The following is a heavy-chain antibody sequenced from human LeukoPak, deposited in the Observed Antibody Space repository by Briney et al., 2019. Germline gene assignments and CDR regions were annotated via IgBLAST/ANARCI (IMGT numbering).Heavy chain of an antibody. V-gene: IGHV3-30*18. D-gene: IGHD3-9*01. CDR1: GFTFSSYG. J-gene: IGHJ6*03. CDR2: ISYDGSNK. Sequence: GGSLRLSCAASGFTFSSYGMHWVRQAPGKGLEWVAVISYDGSNKYYADSVKGRFTISRDNSKNTLYLQTNGLRAEDTAVYYCAKDETYYDILTGYYTPRYYYMDVWGKGTTVTVSS. CDR3: AKDETYYDILTGYYTPRYYYMDV.